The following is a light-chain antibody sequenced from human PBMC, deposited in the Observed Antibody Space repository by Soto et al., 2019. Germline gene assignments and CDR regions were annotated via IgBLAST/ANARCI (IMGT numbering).Light chain of an antibody. V-gene: IGLV2-14*01. CDR1: SGDVGGYNY. J-gene: IGLJ2*01. Sequence: QSALTQPASVSGSPGQSITISCTGTSGDVGGYNYVSWYQQSPGKVPKLIIYDVSNRPSGVSNRFSGSKSGNTASLTISRLQAEDEAGYYCSSYTTSGTRVFGGGTKLTVL. CDR3: SSYTTSGTRV. CDR2: DVS.